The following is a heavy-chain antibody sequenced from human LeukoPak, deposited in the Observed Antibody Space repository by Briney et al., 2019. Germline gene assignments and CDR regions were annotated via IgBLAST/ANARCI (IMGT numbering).Heavy chain of an antibody. CDR1: GFTFEDYA. CDR3: AKAHSRSTSWFGY. V-gene: IGHV3-9*01. Sequence: GGSLRLSCAASGFTFEDYAMLWVRQAPAKGLAWVSGISWISGSIGYADAVKGRFTISRDNAKNSLYLQMNSLRAEDTTLYYWAKAHSRSTSWFGYWGQGTLVTVSS. D-gene: IGHD2-2*01. J-gene: IGHJ4*02. CDR2: ISWISGSI.